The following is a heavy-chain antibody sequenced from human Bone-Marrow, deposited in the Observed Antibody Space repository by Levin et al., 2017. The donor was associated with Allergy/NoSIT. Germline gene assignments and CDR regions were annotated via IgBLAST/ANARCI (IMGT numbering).Heavy chain of an antibody. Sequence: GGSLRLSCAASRFNFSDDYMSWIRQAPGKGLEWVSFISHTGRIKFYADSVKGRFTISRDNANNSLLLQMNSLRAEDTAVYYCARNYDYGDSNYGMDVWGQGTTVTVSS. D-gene: IGHD4-17*01. CDR2: ISHTGRIK. CDR3: ARNYDYGDSNYGMDV. J-gene: IGHJ6*02. CDR1: RFNFSDDY. V-gene: IGHV3-11*01.